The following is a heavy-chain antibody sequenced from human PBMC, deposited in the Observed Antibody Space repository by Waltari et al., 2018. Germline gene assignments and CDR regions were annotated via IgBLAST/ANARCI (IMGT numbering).Heavy chain of an antibody. V-gene: IGHV4-59*01. Sequence: QVQLQESGPGLVKPSETLSLTCPVPGGPISSYYCSWIRQPPGKGLEWIGYIYYSGSTNYNPSLKSRVTISVDTSKNQFSLKLSSVTAADTAVYYCARETGFWSGGNAFDIWGQGTMVTVSS. CDR2: IYYSGST. D-gene: IGHD3-3*01. J-gene: IGHJ3*02. CDR3: ARETGFWSGGNAFDI. CDR1: GGPISSYY.